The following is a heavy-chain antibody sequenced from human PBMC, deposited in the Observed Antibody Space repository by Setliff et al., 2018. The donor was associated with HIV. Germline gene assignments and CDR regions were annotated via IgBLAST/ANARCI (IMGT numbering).Heavy chain of an antibody. J-gene: IGHJ5*02. Sequence: SETLSLTCTVSGGSISSTSYYWGWIRQPPGKGLEWIGNIYYSGSTYYNPSLKSRVTISVDTSKNQFSLKLSSVTAADTAVYYCARQGSLITMVRGVTQAPNWFDPWGQGTLVTVSS. CDR1: GGSISSTSYY. CDR2: IYYSGST. V-gene: IGHV4-39*01. CDR3: ARQGSLITMVRGVTQAPNWFDP. D-gene: IGHD3-10*01.